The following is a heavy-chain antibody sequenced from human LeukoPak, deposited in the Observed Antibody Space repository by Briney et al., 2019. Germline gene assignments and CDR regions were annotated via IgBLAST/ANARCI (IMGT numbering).Heavy chain of an antibody. J-gene: IGHJ6*03. V-gene: IGHV3-21*01. CDR1: GFTFSSYS. CDR2: ISSSSSYI. D-gene: IGHD6-13*01. CDR3: ARELGQQLVRPYYYYMDV. Sequence: GGSLRLSCAASGFTFSSYSMNWVGQAPGKGLEWVSSISSSSSYIYYADSVKGRFTISRDNAKNSLYLQMNSLRAEDTAVYYCARELGQQLVRPYYYYMDVWGKGTTVTVSS.